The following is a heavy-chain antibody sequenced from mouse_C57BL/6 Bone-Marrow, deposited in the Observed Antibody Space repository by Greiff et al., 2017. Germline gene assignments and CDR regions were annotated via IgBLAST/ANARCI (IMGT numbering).Heavy chain of an antibody. D-gene: IGHD2-12*01. CDR1: GYAFSSSW. J-gene: IGHJ3*01. V-gene: IGHV1-82*01. CDR2: IYPGDGDT. CDR3: ARRRRAWFAY. Sequence: QVHVKQSGPELVKPGASVKISCKASGYAFSSSWMNWVKQRPGKGLAWSGRIYPGDGDTNYNGKFKGKATLTADKSSSTAYMQLSSLTSEDSVVYFCARRRRAWFAYWGQGTLVTVSA.